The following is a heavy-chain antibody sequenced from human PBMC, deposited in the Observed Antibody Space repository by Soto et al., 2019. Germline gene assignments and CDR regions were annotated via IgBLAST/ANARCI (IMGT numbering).Heavy chain of an antibody. V-gene: IGHV3-21*01. D-gene: IGHD2-8*01. CDR1: TFTTNTYS. Sequence: GGSRRLSCVASTFTTNTYSLSWVRQAPGKGLEWVSSITSGSSFIDYADSVKGRFTISRDDAKNSLFLQMSSLRADDTAVYYCARSQRNGAMDVWGQGTTVTVSS. J-gene: IGHJ6*02. CDR3: ARSQRNGAMDV. CDR2: ITSGSSFI.